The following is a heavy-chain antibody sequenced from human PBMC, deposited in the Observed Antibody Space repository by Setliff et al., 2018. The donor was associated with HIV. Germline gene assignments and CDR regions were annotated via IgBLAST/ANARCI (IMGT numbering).Heavy chain of an antibody. CDR2: ISAYNGNT. CDR1: GYTFTSYG. Sequence: GASVKVSCKASGYTFTSYGISWVRQAPGQGLEWMGWISAYNGNTNYAQKLQGRVTMTTDTSTSTAYMEVRSLRSDDTAVYYCARDRLGHIDRPYFDYWGQGTLVTVSS. J-gene: IGHJ4*02. D-gene: IGHD2-21*01. V-gene: IGHV1-18*01. CDR3: ARDRLGHIDRPYFDY.